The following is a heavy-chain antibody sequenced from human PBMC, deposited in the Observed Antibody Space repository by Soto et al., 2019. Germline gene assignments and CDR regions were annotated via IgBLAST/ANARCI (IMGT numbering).Heavy chain of an antibody. V-gene: IGHV5-51*01. CDR1: GYSFTSYW. D-gene: IGHD6-19*01. J-gene: IGHJ4*02. Sequence: EVQLVPSGAEVKKPGESLKISCKGSGYSFTSYWIGWVRQMPGKGLEWMGIVYPGDSDTRYSTSFQGQVTISADKSISTAYLQWISLKASDTAMYYCARHIMYTSGWHPFDYWGQGTLVTVSS. CDR3: ARHIMYTSGWHPFDY. CDR2: VYPGDSDT.